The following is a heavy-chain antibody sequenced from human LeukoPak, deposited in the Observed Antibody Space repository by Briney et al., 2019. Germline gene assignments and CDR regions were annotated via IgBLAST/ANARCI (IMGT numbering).Heavy chain of an antibody. D-gene: IGHD2-21*02. CDR3: ARVLVVTATYYFDY. CDR2: INPNSGGT. V-gene: IGHV1-2*02. Sequence: ASVKVSCKASGYTFTGYYMHWVRLAPGQGLEWMGWINPNSGGTNYAQKFQGRVTMTRDTSISTAYMELSRLRSDDTAVYYCARVLVVTATYYFDYWGQGTLVTVSS. CDR1: GYTFTGYY. J-gene: IGHJ4*02.